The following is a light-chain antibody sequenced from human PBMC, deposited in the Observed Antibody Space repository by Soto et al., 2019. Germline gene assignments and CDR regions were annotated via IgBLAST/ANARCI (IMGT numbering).Light chain of an antibody. J-gene: IGKJ5*01. CDR1: QSVVSSSNTLNY. CDR2: WAS. CDR3: QQYYTTPAIT. V-gene: IGKV4-1*01. Sequence: DIVMTQSPNTLAVSLGERAAINCKSSQSVVSSSNTLNYLAWYQQKPGQPPKLLIYWASTRESGVPDRFSGSGSGTDFTLTTSSLQAEDVAVYYCQQYYTTPAITFGQGTRLEIK.